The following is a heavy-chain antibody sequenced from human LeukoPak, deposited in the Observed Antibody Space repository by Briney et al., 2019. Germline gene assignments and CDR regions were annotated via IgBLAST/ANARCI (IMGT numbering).Heavy chain of an antibody. CDR2: ISGSGDST. CDR3: AKGRLQEGTVFRGVITPVDY. CDR1: GFTFSNFA. J-gene: IGHJ4*02. V-gene: IGHV3-23*01. Sequence: PGGSLRLSCATSGFTFSNFAMNWVRRAPGKGLEWVSTISGSGDSTYYADSVKGRFTISRDNSKNTLFLQMSSLSADDTALYYCAKGRLQEGTVFRGVITPVDYWGQGTLVTVTS. D-gene: IGHD3-10*01.